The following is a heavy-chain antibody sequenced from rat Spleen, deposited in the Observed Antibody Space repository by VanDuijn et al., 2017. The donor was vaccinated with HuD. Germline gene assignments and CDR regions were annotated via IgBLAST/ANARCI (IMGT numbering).Heavy chain of an antibody. CDR3: ATSPYYWYFDF. V-gene: IGHV5-25*01. CDR1: GFTFTDYY. J-gene: IGHJ1*01. Sequence: EVQLVESGGGLVQPGRSMKLSCEASGFTFTDYYMAWVRLTPKKGLEWVATISTGGGNTYYRDSVKGRFTISRDNAKSTLYLQMDSLRSEDTATYYCATSPYYWYFDFWGPGTMVTVSS. CDR2: ISTGGGNT. D-gene: IGHD1-12*01.